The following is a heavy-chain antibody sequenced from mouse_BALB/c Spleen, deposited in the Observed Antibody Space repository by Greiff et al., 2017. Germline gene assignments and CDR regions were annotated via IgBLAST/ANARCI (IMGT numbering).Heavy chain of an antibody. J-gene: IGHJ1*01. CDR1: GDSITSGY. Sequence: EVKLQESGPSLVKPSQTLSLTCSVTGDSITSGYWNWIRKFPGNKLEYMGYISYSGSTYYNPSLKSRISITRDTSKNQYYLQLNSVTTEDTATYYCARCYGSSHWYFDVWGAGTTVTVSS. CDR2: ISYSGST. CDR3: ARCYGSSHWYFDV. V-gene: IGHV3-8*02. D-gene: IGHD1-1*01.